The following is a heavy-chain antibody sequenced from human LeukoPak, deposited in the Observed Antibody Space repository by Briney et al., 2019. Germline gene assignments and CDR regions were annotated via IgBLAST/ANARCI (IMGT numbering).Heavy chain of an antibody. V-gene: IGHV4-39*07. CDR2: VYYTGST. Sequence: PSETLSLTCTVSGDSVSRSAYYWGWIRQPPGKGLDWIGSVYYTGSTNYNPSLKSRVTISLDTSKNQFSLKLSSVTTADTAVYYCARSVVTLYWYFDLWGRGTLVTVSS. D-gene: IGHD4-23*01. CDR3: ARSVVTLYWYFDL. CDR1: GDSVSRSAYY. J-gene: IGHJ2*01.